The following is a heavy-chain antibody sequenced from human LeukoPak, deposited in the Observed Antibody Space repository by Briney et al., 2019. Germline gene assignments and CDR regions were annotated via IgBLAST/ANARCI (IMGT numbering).Heavy chain of an antibody. CDR3: ARVTYYDRSGYPRGAFDI. J-gene: IGHJ3*02. CDR1: GGSISSGSYY. CDR2: IYTSGST. D-gene: IGHD3-22*01. Sequence: SQTLSLTCTVSGGSISSGSYYWSWIRQPAGKGLEWIGRIYTSGSTNYNPSLKSRVTISVDTSKNQFSLKLSSVTAADTAVYYCARVTYYDRSGYPRGAFDIWGQGTMVTVSS. V-gene: IGHV4-61*02.